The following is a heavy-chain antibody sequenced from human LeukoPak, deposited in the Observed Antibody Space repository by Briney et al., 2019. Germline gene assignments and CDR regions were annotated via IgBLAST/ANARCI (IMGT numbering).Heavy chain of an antibody. CDR1: GGTFSSYA. CDR2: MNPNSGNT. V-gene: IGHV1-8*02. CDR3: ARGLRYFDWFDY. Sequence: ASVKVSCKASGGTFSSYAISWVRQAPGQGLEWMGWMNPNSGNTGYAQKFQGRVTMTRNTSISTAYMELSSLRSEDTAVYYCARGLRYFDWFDYWGQGTLVTVSS. J-gene: IGHJ4*02. D-gene: IGHD3-9*01.